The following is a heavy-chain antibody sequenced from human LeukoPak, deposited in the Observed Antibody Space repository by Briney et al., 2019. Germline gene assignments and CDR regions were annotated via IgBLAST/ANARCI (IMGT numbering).Heavy chain of an antibody. J-gene: IGHJ4*02. CDR1: GFTSDDNA. V-gene: IGHV3-74*01. CDR2: INERATII. CDR3: VRDLILVWTPGDDFDH. Sequence: PGGSLRLSCVGSGFTSDDNAMHWVRQAPGKGLEWVSRINERATIISYADSVKGRFTISRENARNTLYLQMNSLTAEDTAVYYCVRDLILVWTPGDDFDHWGQGTLVTVSS. D-gene: IGHD3-16*01.